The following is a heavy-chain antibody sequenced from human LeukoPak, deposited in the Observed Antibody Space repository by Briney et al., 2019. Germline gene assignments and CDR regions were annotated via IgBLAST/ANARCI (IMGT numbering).Heavy chain of an antibody. V-gene: IGHV1-18*01. CDR3: ARVEGVRYCSSTSCYMAFEKPDY. Sequence: GASVKVSCKASGYTFTSYGISWVRQAPGQGLEWMGWISAYNGNTNYAQKLQGRVTMTTDTSTSTAYMELRSLRSDDTAVYYCARVEGVRYCSSTSCYMAFEKPDYWGQGTLVTVSS. CDR1: GYTFTSYG. D-gene: IGHD2-2*02. J-gene: IGHJ4*02. CDR2: ISAYNGNT.